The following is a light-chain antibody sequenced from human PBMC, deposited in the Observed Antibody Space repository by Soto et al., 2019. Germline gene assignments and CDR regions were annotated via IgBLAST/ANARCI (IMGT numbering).Light chain of an antibody. Sequence: EIVLTQAPATLSVSQGESATLSCRASQSVSSNLAWHQQKPGQAPRILMYDASTRATGISARFSGSGSGTEFTLTISSLQSEDFAVYYCQQYHNWPITFGKGTQLEIK. CDR2: DAS. CDR3: QQYHNWPIT. J-gene: IGKJ5*01. CDR1: QSVSSN. V-gene: IGKV3-15*01.